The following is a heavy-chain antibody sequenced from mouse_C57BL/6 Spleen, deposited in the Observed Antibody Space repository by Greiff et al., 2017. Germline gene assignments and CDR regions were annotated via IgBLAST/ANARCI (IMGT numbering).Heavy chain of an antibody. CDR3: ARLGTGRDYFDY. D-gene: IGHD4-1*01. CDR1: GYAFTNYL. J-gene: IGHJ2*01. V-gene: IGHV1-54*01. CDR2: INPGSGGT. Sequence: QVQLQQSGAELVRPGTSVKVSCKASGYAFTNYLIEWVKQRPGQGLEWIGVINPGSGGTNYNEKFKGKATLTADKSSSTAYMQLSSLTSEDSAVYFCARLGTGRDYFDYWGQGTTLTVSS.